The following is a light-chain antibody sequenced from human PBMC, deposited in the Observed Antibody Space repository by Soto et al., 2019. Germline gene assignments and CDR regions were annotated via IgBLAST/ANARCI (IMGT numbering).Light chain of an antibody. V-gene: IGKV3D-20*01. CDR2: DAS. Sequence: EIVLTQSPATLSLSPGDRATLSCGASQSVTNNYLAWYQQKPGLAPRLLIYDASYRANGIPDRFSGSGSGTDFTLTISRLEPEDFVVYYCQQYNNWPRTFGQGTKVDIK. CDR1: QSVTNNY. J-gene: IGKJ1*01. CDR3: QQYNNWPRT.